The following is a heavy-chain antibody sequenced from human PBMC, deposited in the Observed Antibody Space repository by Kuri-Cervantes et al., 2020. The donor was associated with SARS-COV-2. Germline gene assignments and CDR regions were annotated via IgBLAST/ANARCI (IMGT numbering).Heavy chain of an antibody. V-gene: IGHV3-23*01. J-gene: IGHJ4*01. D-gene: IGHD5-24*01. CDR3: AKRDAYSQGSYFDY. CDR1: GFTFSNYA. Sequence: GGSLRLSCAASGFTFSNYAMTWVRQAPGKGLEWVSTISGSGDVTHLADSVKGRFTVSRDNSSNTLYLEMSSLRVEDTAVYYCAKRDAYSQGSYFDYWGHGTLVTVSS. CDR2: ISGSGDVT.